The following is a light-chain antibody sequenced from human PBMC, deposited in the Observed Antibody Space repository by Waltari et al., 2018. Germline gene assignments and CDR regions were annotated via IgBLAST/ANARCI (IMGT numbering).Light chain of an antibody. J-gene: IGLJ1*01. Sequence: QSVLTQAPSVSAAPGQRVTISCTGSSSNIGSGSDVHWYQQLPGTAPKLLIYGNNDRTSGVPDRFSGSKSGTSASLAITGLQAEDEADYYCQSYDSRLSSYVFGTGTKVTVL. CDR3: QSYDSRLSSYV. CDR2: GNN. V-gene: IGLV1-40*01. CDR1: SSNIGSGSD.